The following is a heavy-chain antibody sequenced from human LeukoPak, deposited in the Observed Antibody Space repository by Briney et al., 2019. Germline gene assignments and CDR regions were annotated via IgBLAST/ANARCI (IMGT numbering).Heavy chain of an antibody. J-gene: IGHJ3*02. CDR3: ATWEDSGTYYQRAAFDI. D-gene: IGHD1-26*01. Sequence: GGSLRLSCAASGFSFSTYNMNWVRQAPGKGLEWVSYISATTGITYYADSVKGRFTISRDNSKNTLYLQMSSLRVEDTAVYYCATWEDSGTYYQRAAFDIWGQGTMVTVSS. V-gene: IGHV3-48*01. CDR1: GFSFSTYN. CDR2: ISATTGIT.